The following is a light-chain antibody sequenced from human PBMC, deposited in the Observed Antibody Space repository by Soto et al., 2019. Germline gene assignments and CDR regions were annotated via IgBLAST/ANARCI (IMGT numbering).Light chain of an antibody. V-gene: IGKV3-20*01. CDR2: GAS. CDR1: QSVTSDY. Sequence: ELVLTQSPGTLSLPPGERATLSCRASQSVTSDYLAWYQQKPGQAPRPLIHGASSRATGIPDRFSGSGSGTDFTLTISRLEPEDFAVYYCQQYGRPFGQGTKVDNK. CDR3: QQYGRP. J-gene: IGKJ1*01.